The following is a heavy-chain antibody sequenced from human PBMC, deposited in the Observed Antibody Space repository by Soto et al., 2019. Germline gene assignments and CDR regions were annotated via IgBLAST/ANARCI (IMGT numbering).Heavy chain of an antibody. Sequence: EVQLVESGGGLVQPGGSLRLSCAASGFTFSSYWMHWVRQAPGKVLVWVSRINSDGSSTSYADSVNGRFTISRDNAKNTLYLQMNSLRAEDTAVYYCARGRAAAGTEFDYWGQGTLVTVSS. CDR3: ARGRAAAGTEFDY. V-gene: IGHV3-74*01. CDR2: INSDGSST. CDR1: GFTFSSYW. D-gene: IGHD6-13*01. J-gene: IGHJ4*02.